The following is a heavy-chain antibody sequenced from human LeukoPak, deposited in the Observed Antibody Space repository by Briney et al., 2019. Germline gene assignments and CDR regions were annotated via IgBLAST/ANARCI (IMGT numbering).Heavy chain of an antibody. CDR1: GGSISSGSYY. CDR2: IYTSGTT. D-gene: IGHD3-10*01. CDR3: ATMVRGVNPDY. V-gene: IGHV4-61*02. Sequence: SETLSLTCTVSGGSISSGSYYWSWIRQPAGKGLEWIGRIYTSGTTNYSPSLKSRVTISVDTSNNQFSLKLSSMTAADTAVYYCATMVRGVNPDYWGQGTLVTVSS. J-gene: IGHJ4*02.